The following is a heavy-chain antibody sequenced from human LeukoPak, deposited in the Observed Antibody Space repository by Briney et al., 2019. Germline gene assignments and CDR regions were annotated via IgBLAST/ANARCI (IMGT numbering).Heavy chain of an antibody. CDR2: IYYSGST. J-gene: IGHJ6*02. Sequence: SETLSLTCTVSGGSISSYYWSWIRQPPGKGLEWIGYIYYSGSTNYNPSLKSRVTISVDTSKNQFSLKLSSVTAADTAVYYCAGSAGYSSGWYSFGYYGMDVWGQGTTVTVSS. CDR3: AGSAGYSSGWYSFGYYGMDV. CDR1: GGSISSYY. D-gene: IGHD6-19*01. V-gene: IGHV4-59*01.